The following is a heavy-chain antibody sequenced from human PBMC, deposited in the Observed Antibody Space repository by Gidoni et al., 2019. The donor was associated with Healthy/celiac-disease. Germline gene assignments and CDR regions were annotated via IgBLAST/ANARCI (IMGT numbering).Heavy chain of an antibody. D-gene: IGHD6-13*01. CDR1: GFAFRRQC. CDR3: ARNNKKEQQLALFGMDV. J-gene: IGHJ6*02. Sequence: QVQRVESGGGVVQPERSVRLHWDAAGFAFRRQCMHWVRQAPGRGLEWVAFILYDGSNKYYADSVKGRFTISRDNSKNTLYLQMNSLRAEDTAVYYCARNNKKEQQLALFGMDVWGQGTTVTVSS. V-gene: IGHV3-33*01. CDR2: ILYDGSNK.